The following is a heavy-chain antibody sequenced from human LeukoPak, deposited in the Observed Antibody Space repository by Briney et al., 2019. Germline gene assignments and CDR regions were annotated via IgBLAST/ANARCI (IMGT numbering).Heavy chain of an antibody. Sequence: GESLKISCKGSGYIFTTYWIAWVRQMPGKGLEWMGIIYPGDSDTRYSPSFQGQVTISVDKSISTAYLQWSSLKASDTAMYYCARERLVRGGWFDPWGQGTLVTVSS. CDR3: ARERLVRGGWFDP. D-gene: IGHD3-10*01. V-gene: IGHV5-51*01. J-gene: IGHJ5*02. CDR2: IYPGDSDT. CDR1: GYIFTTYW.